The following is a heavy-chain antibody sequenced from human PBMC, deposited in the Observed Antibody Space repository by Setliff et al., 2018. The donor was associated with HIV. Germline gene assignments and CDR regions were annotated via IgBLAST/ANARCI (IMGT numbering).Heavy chain of an antibody. V-gene: IGHV4-61*09. CDR2: IYTSGSP. CDR3: AKWVYNSAWSLDY. Sequence: SETLSLTCSVSGGSVNSGNYHWAWIRQPAGKGLEWIGHIYTSGSPHYKSSLTSRLTISLDTSRNQFSLKLTSVTAADSATYYCAKWVYNSAWSLDYWGQGTLVTV. J-gene: IGHJ4*02. D-gene: IGHD6-19*01. CDR1: GGSVNSGNYH.